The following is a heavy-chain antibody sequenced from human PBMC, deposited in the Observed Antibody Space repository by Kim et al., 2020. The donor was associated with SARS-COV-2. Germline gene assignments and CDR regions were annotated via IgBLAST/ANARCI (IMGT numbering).Heavy chain of an antibody. Sequence: SVKVSCKASGGTFSSYTISWVRQAPGQGLEWMGRIIPILGIANYAQKFQGRVTITADKSTSTAYMELSSLRSEDTAVYYCARSDGIVAARFGADYYYGMDVWGQGTTVTVSS. J-gene: IGHJ6*02. V-gene: IGHV1-69*02. CDR3: ARSDGIVAARFGADYYYGMDV. CDR1: GGTFSSYT. CDR2: IIPILGIA. D-gene: IGHD1-26*01.